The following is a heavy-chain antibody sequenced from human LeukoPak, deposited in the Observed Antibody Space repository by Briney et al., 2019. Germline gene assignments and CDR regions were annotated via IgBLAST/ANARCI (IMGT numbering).Heavy chain of an antibody. CDR1: GYIFTNYY. J-gene: IGHJ5*02. V-gene: IGHV5-51*01. CDR3: ARRAYGSGSSTRHFDP. Sequence: GESLKISCKGSGYIFTNYYIAWVRQMPGKALEWMGIISPADSDTRYSPSFQGQVTISADKSITTAYLQWSSLKASATAMYYCARRAYGSGSSTRHFDPWGQGTLVTVSS. D-gene: IGHD3-10*01. CDR2: ISPADSDT.